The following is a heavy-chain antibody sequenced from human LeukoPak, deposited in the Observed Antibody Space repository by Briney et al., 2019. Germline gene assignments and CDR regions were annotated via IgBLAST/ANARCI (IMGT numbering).Heavy chain of an antibody. CDR3: ARGPHYYDSSGFQLDY. V-gene: IGHV1-18*01. D-gene: IGHD3-22*01. Sequence: ASVKVSCKASGYTFTSYGISWVRPAPGQGLEWMGWISAYNGNTNYAQKFQGRVTMTRDTSISTAYMELSRLRSDDTAVYYCARGPHYYDSSGFQLDYWGQGTLVTVSS. CDR1: GYTFTSYG. CDR2: ISAYNGNT. J-gene: IGHJ4*02.